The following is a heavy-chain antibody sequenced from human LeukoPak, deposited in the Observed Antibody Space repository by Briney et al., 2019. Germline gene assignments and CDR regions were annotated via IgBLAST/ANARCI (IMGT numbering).Heavy chain of an antibody. J-gene: IGHJ2*01. Sequence: GASVKVSCKASGYTFTSYGISWVRQAPGQGLEWMGWINTNTGNPTYAQGFTGRFVFSLDTSVSTAYLQISSLKAEDTAVYYCASRGSEDTKKNWYFDLWGRGTLVTVSS. V-gene: IGHV7-4-1*02. CDR1: GYTFTSYG. CDR2: INTNTGNP. D-gene: IGHD5-12*01. CDR3: ASRGSEDTKKNWYFDL.